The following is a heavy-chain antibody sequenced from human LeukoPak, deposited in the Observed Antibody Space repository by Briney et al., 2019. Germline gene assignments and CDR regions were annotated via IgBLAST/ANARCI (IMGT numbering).Heavy chain of an antibody. D-gene: IGHD2-8*01. CDR3: ARSGTKTNGFDY. CDR1: GGSISTYY. Sequence: SETLSLTCTVSGGSISTYYWSWIRQPPGKGLEWIGYIYYSGSTNYSPSLQSRVTISVDTSRNQFSLRLISVTAADTAMYYCARSGTKTNGFDYWGQGTLVTVSS. J-gene: IGHJ4*02. CDR2: IYYSGST. V-gene: IGHV4-59*01.